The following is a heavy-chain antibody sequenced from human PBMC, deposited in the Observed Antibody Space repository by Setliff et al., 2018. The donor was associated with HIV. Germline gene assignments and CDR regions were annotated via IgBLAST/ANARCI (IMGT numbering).Heavy chain of an antibody. CDR2: IYYSGST. D-gene: IGHD6-19*01. V-gene: IGHV4-39*07. Sequence: SETLSLTCTVSGGSFSSSSYYWGWIRQPPGKGLEWIGSIYYSGSTYYNPSLKSRVTISVDTSKKHFSLKLSSVTASDTAVYYCARESYSSAWEVNYYYMDVWGKGTSVTVSS. CDR1: GGSFSSSSYY. J-gene: IGHJ6*03. CDR3: ARESYSSAWEVNYYYMDV.